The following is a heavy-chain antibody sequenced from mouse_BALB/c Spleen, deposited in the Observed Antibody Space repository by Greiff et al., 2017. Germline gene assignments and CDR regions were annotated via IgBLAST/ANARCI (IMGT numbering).Heavy chain of an antibody. CDR1: GYAFSSYW. Sequence: VQLQQSGAELVRPGSSVKISCKASGYAFSSYWMNWVKQRPGQGLEWIGQIYPGDGDTNYNGKFKGKATLTADKSSSTAYMQLSSLTSEDSAVYFCALMITTGYAMDYWGQGTSVTVSS. CDR3: ALMITTGYAMDY. V-gene: IGHV1-80*01. J-gene: IGHJ4*01. D-gene: IGHD2-4*01. CDR2: IYPGDGDT.